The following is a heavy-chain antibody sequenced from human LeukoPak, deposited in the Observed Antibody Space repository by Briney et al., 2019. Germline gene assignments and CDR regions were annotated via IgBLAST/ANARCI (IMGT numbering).Heavy chain of an antibody. CDR1: GFTFSSYS. CDR2: ISSSSSYI. J-gene: IGHJ3*02. Sequence: GGSLRLSCAASGFTFSSYSMNWVRQAPGKGLEWVSSISSSSSYIYYADSVKGRFTISRDNAKNSLYLQMNSLRAEDTAVYYCARDPLLMDSSTARPIWGQGTMVTVSS. CDR3: ARDPLLMDSSTARPI. V-gene: IGHV3-21*01. D-gene: IGHD6-19*01.